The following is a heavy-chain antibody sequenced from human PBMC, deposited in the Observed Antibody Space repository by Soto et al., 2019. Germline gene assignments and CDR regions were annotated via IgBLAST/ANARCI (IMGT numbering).Heavy chain of an antibody. CDR1: GGSIRSSSYY. CDR2: IYYSGST. D-gene: IGHD3-22*01. Sequence: SETLSLTCPVAGGSIRSSSYYWGWISQPPGKGLEWIGTIYYSGSTYYNPSLKSRVTISVDTSKNQFSLKLRSEDTAVYYCARGSDYDSSGYYYSWFDPWGQGTLVTVSS. V-gene: IGHV4-39*07. J-gene: IGHJ5*02. CDR3: ARGSDYDSSGYYYSWFDP.